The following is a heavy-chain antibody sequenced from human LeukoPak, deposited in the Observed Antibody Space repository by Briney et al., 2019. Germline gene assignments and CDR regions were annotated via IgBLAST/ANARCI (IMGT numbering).Heavy chain of an antibody. D-gene: IGHD3-3*01. CDR1: GFTFSSYA. CDR3: ARDSYYDFWSGFRGNFDY. Sequence: GRSLGLSCAASGFTFSSYAMHWVRQAPGKGLEWVAVISYDGSNKYYADSVKGRFTISRDNSKNTLYLQMNSLRAEDTAVYYCARDSYYDFWSGFRGNFDYWGQGTLVTVSS. CDR2: ISYDGSNK. J-gene: IGHJ4*02. V-gene: IGHV3-30-3*01.